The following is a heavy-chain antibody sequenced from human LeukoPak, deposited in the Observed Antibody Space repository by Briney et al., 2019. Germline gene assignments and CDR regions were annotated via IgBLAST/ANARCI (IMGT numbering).Heavy chain of an antibody. CDR3: ARHAGGSYAAAFDI. CDR2: IYHSGST. J-gene: IGHJ3*02. D-gene: IGHD1-26*01. V-gene: IGHV4-38-2*01. Sequence: SETLSLTCAVSGYSISSGYYWGWIRQPPGRGLEWIGSIYHSGSTYYNPSLKSRVTISVDTSKNQFSLKLSSVTAADTAVYYCARHAGGSYAAAFDIWGQGAMVTVSS. CDR1: GYSISSGYY.